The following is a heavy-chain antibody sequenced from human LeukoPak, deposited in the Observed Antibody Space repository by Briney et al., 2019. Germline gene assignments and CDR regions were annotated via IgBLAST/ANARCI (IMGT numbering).Heavy chain of an antibody. Sequence: GGSLRLSCAAPGFTFRDDYMSWIRQAPGKGLEWVSGFSGSGGTTYYADSVKGRFTISRDNSKNTLYLQMNSLRAEDTAVYYCANGNRCTSPNCLGYYYFYMDVWGKGTTVTVSS. CDR3: ANGNRCTSPNCLGYYYFYMDV. J-gene: IGHJ6*03. V-gene: IGHV3-23*01. CDR2: FSGSGGTT. CDR1: GFTFRDDY. D-gene: IGHD2-8*01.